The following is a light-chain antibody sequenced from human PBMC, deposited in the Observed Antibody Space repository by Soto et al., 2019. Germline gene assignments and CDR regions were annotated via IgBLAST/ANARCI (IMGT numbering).Light chain of an antibody. J-gene: IGLJ1*01. CDR1: SSNIGAGYD. CDR2: ANT. V-gene: IGLV1-40*01. CDR3: QSYDSSLSGYV. Sequence: QPVLTQPPSVSGAPGQRVTISCTGSSSNIGAGYDVHWYQQLPGTAPKLLIYANTNRPSGVPDRFSGSKSGTSASLAITGLRAEDEADYYCQSYDSSLSGYVFGTGTKLTVL.